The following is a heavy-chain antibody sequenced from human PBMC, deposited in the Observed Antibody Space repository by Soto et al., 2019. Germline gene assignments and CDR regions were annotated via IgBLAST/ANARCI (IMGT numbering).Heavy chain of an antibody. J-gene: IGHJ4*02. CDR1: GFTFSSYS. CDR3: ARENLWFGEFSDDY. V-gene: IGHV3-48*01. Sequence: QAGGSLRLSCAASGFTFSSYSMNWVRQAPGKGLEWVSYISSSSSTIYYADSVKGRFTISRDNAKNSLYLQMNSLRAEDTAVYYCARENLWFGEFSDDYWGQGTLVTVSS. CDR2: ISSSSSTI. D-gene: IGHD3-10*01.